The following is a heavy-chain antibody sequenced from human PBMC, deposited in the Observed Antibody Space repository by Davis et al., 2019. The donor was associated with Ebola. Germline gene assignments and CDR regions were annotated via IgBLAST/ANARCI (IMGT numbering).Heavy chain of an antibody. CDR2: VYPSGST. CDR3: ATNSTSSGFDF. Sequence: PSETLSLTCTVSNGSLYSGSFYWSWIRQPAGKGLEWIGQVYPSGSTNYNPSLKSRLTISVDASKNQFSLNLRSVTAADTALYFCATNSTSSGFDFWGQGILVTVSS. D-gene: IGHD6-6*01. J-gene: IGHJ4*02. CDR1: NGSLYSGSFY. V-gene: IGHV4-61*09.